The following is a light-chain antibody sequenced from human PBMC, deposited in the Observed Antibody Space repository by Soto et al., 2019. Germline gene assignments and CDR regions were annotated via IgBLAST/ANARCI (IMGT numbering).Light chain of an antibody. CDR3: QEYNNWPPGT. V-gene: IGKV3-15*01. CDR2: GAS. J-gene: IGKJ1*01. CDR1: QSVSSD. Sequence: SLSLGKAASRASVFSQSVSSDLAWYQQRPGQAPRLPIYGASTRATGIPARFSGSGSGTEFTPSMRSLQSEHSAVYHCQEYNNWPPGTFGQGTKVDIK.